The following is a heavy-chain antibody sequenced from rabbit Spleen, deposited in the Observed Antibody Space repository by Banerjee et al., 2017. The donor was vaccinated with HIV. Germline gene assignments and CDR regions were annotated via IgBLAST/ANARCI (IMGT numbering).Heavy chain of an antibody. V-gene: IGHV1S7*01. CDR2: TEPIFGTT. D-gene: IGHD6-1*01. CDR1: GFDFSTYY. CDR3: ARVGGVGVYGYATL. Sequence: QSLEESGGGLVQPGGSLTLSCTASGFDFSTYYMTWVRQAPGKGLEWIGLTEPIFGTTYYATWVNGRFTLSSHNAQNTLYLQLKSLTAADTATYFCARVGGVGVYGYATLWGPGTLVTVS. J-gene: IGHJ4*01.